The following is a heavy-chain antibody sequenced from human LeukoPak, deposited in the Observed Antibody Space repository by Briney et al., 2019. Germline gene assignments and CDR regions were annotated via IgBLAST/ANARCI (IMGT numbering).Heavy chain of an antibody. CDR1: GFTFSSYG. V-gene: IGHV3-33*01. J-gene: IGHJ4*02. D-gene: IGHD6-19*01. CDR2: IWFDGSNI. CDR3: ARDSLPMAVTGPFDH. Sequence: GGSLRLSCAASGFTFSSYGMHWVRQAPGKGLEWVTSIWFDGSNIHYADSAKGRVIISRDNSKSALYLQMNSLRAEDTAIYYCARDSLPMAVTGPFDHWGQGALVTVSS.